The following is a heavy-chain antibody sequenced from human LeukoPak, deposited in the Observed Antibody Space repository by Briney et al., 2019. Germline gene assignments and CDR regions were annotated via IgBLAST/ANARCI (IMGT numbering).Heavy chain of an antibody. CDR3: GGLGVLVTAPSDY. CDR2: IYYSGST. V-gene: IGHV4-39*01. CDR1: GGSISSSSYY. D-gene: IGHD2-21*02. J-gene: IGHJ4*02. Sequence: PSETLSLTCTVSGGSISSSSYYWGWIRQPPGKGLEWIGSIYYSGSTYYNPSLKSRVTISVDTSKNQFSLKLSSVTAADTAVYYCGGLGVLVTAPSDYWGQGTLVTVSS.